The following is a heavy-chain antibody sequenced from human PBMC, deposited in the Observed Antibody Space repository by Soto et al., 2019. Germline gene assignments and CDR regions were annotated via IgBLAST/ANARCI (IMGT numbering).Heavy chain of an antibody. V-gene: IGHV1-69*13. Sequence: ASVKVSCKASGGTFSSYAISWVRQAPGQGLEWMGGIIPIFGTANYAQKFQGRVTITADESTSTAYMELSSLRSEDTAVYYCAVWLVRGRAHYYYGMDVWGQGTTVTVSS. J-gene: IGHJ6*02. D-gene: IGHD6-19*01. CDR1: GGTFSSYA. CDR3: AVWLVRGRAHYYYGMDV. CDR2: IIPIFGTA.